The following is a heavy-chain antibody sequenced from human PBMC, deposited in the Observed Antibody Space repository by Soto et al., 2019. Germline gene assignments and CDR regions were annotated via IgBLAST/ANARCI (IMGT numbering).Heavy chain of an antibody. Sequence: QVQLQESGPGLVKPSQTLSLTCTVSGGSISSGGYYWSWIRQHPGKGLEWIGYIYYSGSTYYNPSLKTLVTISVDTSKNQYSLKLSSVTAADTAVYYCARDSMTTVTTNTKYYYYYGMDVWGQGTTVTVSS. CDR1: GGSISSGGYY. D-gene: IGHD4-4*01. CDR3: ARDSMTTVTTNTKYYYYYGMDV. CDR2: IYYSGST. V-gene: IGHV4-31*01. J-gene: IGHJ6*02.